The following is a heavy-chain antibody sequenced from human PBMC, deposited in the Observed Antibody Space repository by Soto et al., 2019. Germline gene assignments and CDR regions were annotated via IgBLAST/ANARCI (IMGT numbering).Heavy chain of an antibody. CDR2: INPNSGGT. Sequence: GASVKVSCKASGYTFTGYYMHWVRQAPGQGLEWMGWINPNSGGTNYAQKFQGWVTMTRDTSISTAYMELSRLRSDDTAVYYCARAKPLRFLEWLSEAYYGMDVWGQGTTVTVSS. CDR3: ARAKPLRFLEWLSEAYYGMDV. J-gene: IGHJ6*02. V-gene: IGHV1-2*04. D-gene: IGHD3-3*01. CDR1: GYTFTGYY.